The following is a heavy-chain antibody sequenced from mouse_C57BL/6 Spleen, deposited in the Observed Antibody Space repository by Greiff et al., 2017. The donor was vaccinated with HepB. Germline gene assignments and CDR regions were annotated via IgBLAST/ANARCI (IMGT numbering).Heavy chain of an antibody. Sequence: VKLQESGPGLVQPSQSLSITCTVSGFSLTSYGVHWVRQSPGKGLEWLGVIWSGGSTDYNAAFISRLSISKDNSKSQVFFKMNSLQADDTAIYYSARKGGYSPLYAMDYWGQGTSVTVSS. J-gene: IGHJ4*01. D-gene: IGHD2-12*01. CDR2: IWSGGST. CDR3: ARKGGYSPLYAMDY. CDR1: GFSLTSYG. V-gene: IGHV2-2*01.